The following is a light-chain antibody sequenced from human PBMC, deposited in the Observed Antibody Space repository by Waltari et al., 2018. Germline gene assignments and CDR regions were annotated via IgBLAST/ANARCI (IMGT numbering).Light chain of an antibody. CDR3: LXYGSXPXT. CDR2: GAS. V-gene: IGKV3-20*01. CDR1: QFVANNF. J-gene: IGKJ3*01. Sequence: EIVLTQSPGTLSLSPGERVTLSCRASQFVANNFLAWYQHRRGQAPRLLIYGASTRATGIPDRFGGSGSGTVFXLTITRXXPXDFAVYYCLXYGSXPXTFGPGTXVDVK.